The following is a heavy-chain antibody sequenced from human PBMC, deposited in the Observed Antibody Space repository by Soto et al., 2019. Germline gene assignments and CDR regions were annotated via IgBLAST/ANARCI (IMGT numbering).Heavy chain of an antibody. Sequence: ASVKVSCKASVYTFNGYYIHWVRQAPEQGLEWMGWINPNSGGTNYAQKFQGWVTMTRDTSISTAYMELSRLRSDDTAVYYCARDHWSDFWSGYRTNYGMDVWGQGTTVTVSS. V-gene: IGHV1-2*04. CDR3: ARDHWSDFWSGYRTNYGMDV. CDR1: VYTFNGYY. J-gene: IGHJ6*02. CDR2: INPNSGGT. D-gene: IGHD3-3*01.